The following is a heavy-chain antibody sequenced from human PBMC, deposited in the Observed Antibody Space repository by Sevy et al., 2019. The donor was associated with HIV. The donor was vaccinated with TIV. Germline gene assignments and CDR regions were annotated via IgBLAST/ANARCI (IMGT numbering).Heavy chain of an antibody. CDR3: ALERLSSNVAEYFQN. CDR1: GFTFTSFS. D-gene: IGHD1-1*01. Sequence: GGSLRLSCAASGFTFTSFSMHWVRQAPGKGLEWVATISYDGSNKYYADSVKGRFTISRDNSRNYLYLQMNSRRAEDTAVYCCALERLSSNVAEYFQNWGQGTLVTVSS. V-gene: IGHV3-30-3*01. J-gene: IGHJ1*01. CDR2: ISYDGSNK.